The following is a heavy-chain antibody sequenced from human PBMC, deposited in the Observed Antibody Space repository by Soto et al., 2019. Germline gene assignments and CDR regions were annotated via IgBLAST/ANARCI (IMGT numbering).Heavy chain of an antibody. CDR2: IYYSGST. D-gene: IGHD2-15*01. CDR1: GGSISSGGYY. CDR3: ARYCSGGSCYSGFDP. V-gene: IGHV4-31*03. Sequence: QVQLQESGPGLVKPSQTLSLTCTVSGGSISSGGYYWSWIRQHQGKGLEWIGYIYYSGSTYYNPSLKSRVTISVDTSKYQFSLKLSAVTAADTAVYYCARYCSGGSCYSGFDPWCQGTLVTVSS. J-gene: IGHJ5*02.